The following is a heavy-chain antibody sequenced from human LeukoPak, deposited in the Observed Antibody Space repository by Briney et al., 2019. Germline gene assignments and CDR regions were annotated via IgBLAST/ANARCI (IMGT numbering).Heavy chain of an antibody. Sequence: ASVNVSCKASGYTFSSYGISWVRQAPGQGLEWMGWISAYNGNTKYAQKLQGRVTMTTDTSTSTAYMELRSLRSDDTAVYHCARWPDDSSGNYFDYWAREPWSPSPQ. CDR2: ISAYNGNT. V-gene: IGHV1-18*01. CDR1: GYTFSSYG. CDR3: ARWPDDSSGNYFDY. D-gene: IGHD3-22*01. J-gene: IGHJ4*02.